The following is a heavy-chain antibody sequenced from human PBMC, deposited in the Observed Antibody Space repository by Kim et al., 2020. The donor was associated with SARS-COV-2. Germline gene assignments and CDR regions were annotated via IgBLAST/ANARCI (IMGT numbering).Heavy chain of an antibody. CDR1: GFTFSSYS. J-gene: IGHJ6*02. CDR3: ATVPHYDILTYRPDSGYYYGMDV. D-gene: IGHD3-9*01. V-gene: IGHV3-21*01. Sequence: GGSLRLSCAASGFTFSSYSMNWVRQAPGKGLEWVSSISSSSSYIYYADSVKGRFTISRDNAKNSLYLQMNSLRAEDTAVYYCATVPHYDILTYRPDSGYYYGMDVWGQGTTVTVSS. CDR2: ISSSSSYI.